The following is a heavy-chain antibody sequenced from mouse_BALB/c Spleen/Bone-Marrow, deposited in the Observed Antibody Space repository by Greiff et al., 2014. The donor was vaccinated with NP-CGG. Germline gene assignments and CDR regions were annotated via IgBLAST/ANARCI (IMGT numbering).Heavy chain of an antibody. CDR1: GYTFTSYW. J-gene: IGHJ4*01. V-gene: IGHV1S127*01. CDR2: IDPSDSYT. D-gene: IGHD1-1*01. Sequence: QVQLQQSGAELVKPGASVKMSCKASGYTFTSYWMHWVKQRPGQGLEWIGVIDPSDSYTGYNQKFKGKATLTVDTSSSTAYMQLSSLTSEDSAVYYCTRWGTTVVAYYAMDYWGQGTSVTVSS. CDR3: TRWGTTVVAYYAMDY.